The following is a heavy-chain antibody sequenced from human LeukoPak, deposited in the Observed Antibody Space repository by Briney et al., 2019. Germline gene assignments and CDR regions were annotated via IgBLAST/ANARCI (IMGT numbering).Heavy chain of an antibody. CDR1: GFTFSNYW. V-gene: IGHV3-21*01. D-gene: IGHD6-6*01. Sequence: GGSLRLSCATSGFTFSNYWMHWVRQVPGKGLEWVSSISSSSSYIYYADSVKGRFTISRDNAKNSLYLQMNSLRAEDTAVYYCARYSSSLRGWFDPWGQGTLVTVSS. CDR3: ARYSSSLRGWFDP. CDR2: ISSSSSYI. J-gene: IGHJ5*02.